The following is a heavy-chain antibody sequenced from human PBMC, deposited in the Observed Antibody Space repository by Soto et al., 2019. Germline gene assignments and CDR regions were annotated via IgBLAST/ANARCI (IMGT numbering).Heavy chain of an antibody. CDR1: GFTFSGSA. CDR2: IRSKVNNYAT. Sequence: EVQVVESGGGLVQPGGSLKLSCAASGFTFSGSAVYWVRQASGKGLEWVGRIRSKVNNYATAYAASVEGRFTISRDDSKNTAYLQMNSLKIEDTAVYYCTRPPHGLADYFDFWGPGTRVTVSS. CDR3: TRPPHGLADYFDF. J-gene: IGHJ4*02. V-gene: IGHV3-73*01.